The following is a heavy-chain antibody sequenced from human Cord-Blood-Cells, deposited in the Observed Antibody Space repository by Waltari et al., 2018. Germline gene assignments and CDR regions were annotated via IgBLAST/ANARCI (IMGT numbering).Heavy chain of an antibody. CDR2: MNPNSGNT. CDR1: GSTFTSYD. CDR3: ARGGGIYDSSGYYWYFDL. V-gene: IGHV1-8*01. D-gene: IGHD3-22*01. J-gene: IGHJ2*01. Sequence: QVQLVQPGAQVKKTGASVKVSCKAPGSTFTSYDSDCVLQAPAQGLEWMRWMNPNSGNTGYAQKFKGRVTMTRNTSISTAYMELSSLRSEDTAVYYCARGGGIYDSSGYYWYFDLWGRGTLVTVSS.